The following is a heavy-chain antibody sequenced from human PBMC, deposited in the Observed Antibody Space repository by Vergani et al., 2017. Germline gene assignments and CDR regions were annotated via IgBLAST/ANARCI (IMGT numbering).Heavy chain of an antibody. CDR3: ASDHFAYSGSYGLDY. CDR2: ISSSGSTI. CDR1: GFPFSSYE. Sequence: EVQLVESGGGLVQPGGSLRLSCAASGFPFSSYELNWVRQAPGKGLEWVSYISSSGSTIYYTDAVKGRFTISRDNAKNSLYLQINSLRAEDTAVYYCASDHFAYSGSYGLDYWGQGTLVTVSS. J-gene: IGHJ4*02. D-gene: IGHD1-26*01. V-gene: IGHV3-48*03.